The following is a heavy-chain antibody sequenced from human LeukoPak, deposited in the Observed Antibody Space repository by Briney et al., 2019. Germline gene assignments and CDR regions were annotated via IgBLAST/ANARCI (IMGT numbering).Heavy chain of an antibody. Sequence: GGSLRLSCAASGFTFGSYEMNWVRQAPGKGLEWVSYISSSGSTIYYADSVKGRFTISRDNAKNSLYLQMNSLRAEDTAVYYCARDLLGYYYDSSGYYWENYYYGMDVWGQGTTVTVSS. CDR2: ISSSGSTI. J-gene: IGHJ6*02. CDR1: GFTFGSYE. D-gene: IGHD3-22*01. CDR3: ARDLLGYYYDSSGYYWENYYYGMDV. V-gene: IGHV3-48*03.